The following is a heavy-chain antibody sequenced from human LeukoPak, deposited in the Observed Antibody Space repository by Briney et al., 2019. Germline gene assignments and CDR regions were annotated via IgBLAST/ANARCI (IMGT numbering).Heavy chain of an antibody. CDR1: GGSISSYY. J-gene: IGHJ4*02. V-gene: IGHV4-59*01. CDR3: ARDRSSGSGKYYFDF. D-gene: IGHD6-13*01. Sequence: SETLSLTCAVSGGSISSYYWSWIRQPPGKGLEWIGDIYYSGSTYYNPSLKSRVTIAVDTSKNQIPLKLSSATTAPTGVYCSARDRSSGSGKYYFDFWGQGTLVTVSS. CDR2: IYYSGST.